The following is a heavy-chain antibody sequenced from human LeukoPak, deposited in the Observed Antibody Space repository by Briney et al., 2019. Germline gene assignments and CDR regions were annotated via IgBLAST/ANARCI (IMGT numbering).Heavy chain of an antibody. CDR1: GFTFSNYW. CDR2: IKQDGSEK. CDR3: AKDLFWFGELKYYFDY. J-gene: IGHJ4*02. Sequence: GGSLRLSCAASGFTFSNYWMSWVRQAPGKGLEWVANIKQDGSEKYYVDSVRGRFTISRDNSKNTLYLQMNSLRAEDTAVYYCAKDLFWFGELKYYFDYWGQGTLVTVSS. V-gene: IGHV3-7*01. D-gene: IGHD3-10*01.